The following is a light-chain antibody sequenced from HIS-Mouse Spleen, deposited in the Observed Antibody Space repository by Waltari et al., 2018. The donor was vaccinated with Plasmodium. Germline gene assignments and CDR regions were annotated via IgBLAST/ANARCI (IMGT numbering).Light chain of an antibody. V-gene: IGKV4-1*01. CDR1: QSVLYSSNNKNY. CDR3: QQYYSTPYT. Sequence: DIVMTQSPDSLAVSLGERATINCKSSQSVLYSSNNKNYLAWYQKKPGQPPKLLIYWASTRESGVPDRCSGSGSGTDSTLTISSLQAEDVAVYYCQQYYSTPYTFGQGTKLEIK. CDR2: WAS. J-gene: IGKJ2*01.